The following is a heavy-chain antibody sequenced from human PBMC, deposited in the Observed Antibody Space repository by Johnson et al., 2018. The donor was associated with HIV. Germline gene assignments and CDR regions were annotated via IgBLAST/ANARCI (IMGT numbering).Heavy chain of an antibody. J-gene: IGHJ3*02. CDR1: GFTFSSYA. CDR3: ARDELYRRYALTAFDI. Sequence: QVQLVESGGGLVQPGGSLRLSCAASGFTFSSYAMHWVRQAPGKGLEWVAVISYDGSNKSYADPVKGGFTISRDNAKNSLYLQMNSLRAEDTAVYYCARDELYRRYALTAFDIWGQGTMVTVSS. D-gene: IGHD2-8*02. V-gene: IGHV3-30-3*01. CDR2: ISYDGSNK.